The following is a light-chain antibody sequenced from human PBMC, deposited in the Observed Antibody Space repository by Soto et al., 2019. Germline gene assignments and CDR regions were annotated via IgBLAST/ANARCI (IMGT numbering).Light chain of an antibody. CDR1: SGSIASNY. CDR2: EDN. Sequence: NFMLTQPHSVSESPGKTVIISCTRSSGSIASNYVQWYQQRPGSSPTTVIYEDNQRPSGVPDRFSGSIDSSSNSASLTICGLETEDEADYFCQSYDATNQVFGGGTKVTVL. CDR3: QSYDATNQV. J-gene: IGLJ3*02. V-gene: IGLV6-57*01.